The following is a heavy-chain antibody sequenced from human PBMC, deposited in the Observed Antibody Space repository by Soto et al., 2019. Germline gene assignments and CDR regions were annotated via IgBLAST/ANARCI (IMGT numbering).Heavy chain of an antibody. V-gene: IGHV3-33*01. J-gene: IGHJ4*02. CDR3: ARDPSHGSGSYLDY. Sequence: GGSLRLSCAASGLTFSNYGMHWVRQAPGKGREWVAVIWYDGSNKYYADSVKGRFTISRDNSKNTLYVQMNSLRAEDTAVYYCARDPSHGSGSYLDYWGRGTLVTVSS. CDR1: GLTFSNYG. D-gene: IGHD3-10*01. CDR2: IWYDGSNK.